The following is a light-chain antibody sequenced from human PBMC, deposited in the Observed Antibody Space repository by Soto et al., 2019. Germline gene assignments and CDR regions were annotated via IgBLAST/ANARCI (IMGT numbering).Light chain of an antibody. J-gene: IGKJ5*01. CDR1: QSVSSY. CDR3: QQRSNWIT. Sequence: EIVLTQSPATLSLSPWERATLSCRASQSVSSYLAWYQQKPGQAPRLLIYDASNRATGIPARLSGSGSGTDFTLTIRSLEPEDSAVYYCQQRSNWITLGQGTRLEIK. CDR2: DAS. V-gene: IGKV3-11*01.